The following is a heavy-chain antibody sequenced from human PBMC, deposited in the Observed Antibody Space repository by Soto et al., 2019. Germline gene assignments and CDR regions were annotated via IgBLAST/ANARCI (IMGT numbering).Heavy chain of an antibody. V-gene: IGHV4-39*01. Sequence: SETVSLTCTVSGGSISSSSYYWGWIRQPPGKGVEWIGSIYYSGSTYYNPSLKSRVTISVDTYKNQLSLKLSSVTAADTAVYYCARTRSIMVYASRIYYYYYGMDVWGQGTTVTVSS. CDR1: GGSISSSSYY. CDR3: ARTRSIMVYASRIYYYYYGMDV. CDR2: IYYSGST. J-gene: IGHJ6*02. D-gene: IGHD2-8*01.